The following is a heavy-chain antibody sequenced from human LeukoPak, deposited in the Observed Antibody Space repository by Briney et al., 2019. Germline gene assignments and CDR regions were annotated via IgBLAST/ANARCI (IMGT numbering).Heavy chain of an antibody. V-gene: IGHV1-2*02. CDR2: INPNSRGT. CDR3: ARIKWAVAND. J-gene: IGHJ4*02. CDR1: GYTFTAYY. Sequence: GASVKVSCKTSGYTFTAYYIHWVRQAPGQGLEWMGWINPNSRGTNYGQNFQGRVTMTRDTSISTAYMELSSLTSDDTAIYYCARIKWAVANDWGQGSLVTVSS. D-gene: IGHD4-11*01.